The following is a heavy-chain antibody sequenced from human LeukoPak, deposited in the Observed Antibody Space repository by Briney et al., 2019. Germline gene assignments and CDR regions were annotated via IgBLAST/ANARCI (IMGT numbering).Heavy chain of an antibody. CDR3: ARQRRYCSSTSCQGAFDY. CDR1: GGSFSGYY. D-gene: IGHD2-2*01. Sequence: SETLSLTCAVYGGSFSGYYWSWIRQPPGKGLEWIGEINHSGSTNYNPSLKSRVTISVDTSKNQFSLKLSSVTAADTAVYYCARQRRYCSSTSCQGAFDYWGQGTLVTVSS. J-gene: IGHJ4*02. CDR2: INHSGST. V-gene: IGHV4-34*01.